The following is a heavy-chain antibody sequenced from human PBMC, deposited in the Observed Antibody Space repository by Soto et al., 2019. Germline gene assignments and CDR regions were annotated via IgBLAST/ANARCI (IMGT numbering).Heavy chain of an antibody. D-gene: IGHD1-20*01. CDR2: IWYDGTKK. CDR1: GFTFSSYG. CDR3: ANILTGPTDY. Sequence: QVQVVESGGGVVQPGRSLRLSCAASGFTFSSYGMHWVRQAPGKGLEWVADIWYDGTKKHYADSVKGRFSISRDNSKNTVDLQMNSLRAEDTAVYYWANILTGPTDYWGKGNLVTVSS. V-gene: IGHV3-33*03. J-gene: IGHJ4*02.